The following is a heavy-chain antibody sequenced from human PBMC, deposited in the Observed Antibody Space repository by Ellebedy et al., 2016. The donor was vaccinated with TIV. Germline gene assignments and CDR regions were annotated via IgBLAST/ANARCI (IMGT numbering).Heavy chain of an antibody. D-gene: IGHD4-17*01. J-gene: IGHJ4*02. CDR3: ARYVDGDYEDY. V-gene: IGHV1-18*04. CDR2: ISGYNGNT. CDR1: GYTFTNYG. Sequence: AASVKVSCKASGYTFTNYGISWVRQAPGQGLEWMGWISGYNGNTYSAQKLQARGTMTTDTSTSTAYMELRSLRSDDTAVYYCARYVDGDYEDYWGQGALVTVSS.